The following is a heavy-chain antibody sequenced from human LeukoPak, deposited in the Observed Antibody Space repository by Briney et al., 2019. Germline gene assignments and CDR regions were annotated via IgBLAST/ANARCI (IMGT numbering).Heavy chain of an antibody. D-gene: IGHD1-1*01. CDR2: ISGSSSNI. CDR1: GFTFSTYS. J-gene: IGHJ5*02. V-gene: IGHV3-21*01. CDR3: ARDYGRKLEP. Sequence: PGGSLRLSCAASGFTFSTYSMNWVRQAPGKGLEWVSSISGSSSNIYYADSVKGRFTISRDNAKNSLYLQMNSLRAEDTAVYYCARDYGRKLEPWGQGTLVTVSS.